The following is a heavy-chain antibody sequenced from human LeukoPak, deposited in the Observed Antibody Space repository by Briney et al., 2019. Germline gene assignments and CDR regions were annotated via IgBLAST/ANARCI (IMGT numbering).Heavy chain of an antibody. V-gene: IGHV4-59*01. J-gene: IGHJ2*01. CDR3: ARVPSGYYDILTGYPYWYFDL. D-gene: IGHD3-9*01. Sequence: SEALSLTCTVSGGSISSYYWSWIRQPPGKGLEWIGYIYYSGSTDYNPSLKSRVTISVDTSKNQFSLKLSSVTAADTAVYYCARVPSGYYDILTGYPYWYFDLWGRGTLVTVSS. CDR1: GGSISSYY. CDR2: IYYSGST.